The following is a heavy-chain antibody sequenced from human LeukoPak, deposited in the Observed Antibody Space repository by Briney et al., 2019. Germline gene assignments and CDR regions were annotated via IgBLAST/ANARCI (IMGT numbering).Heavy chain of an antibody. J-gene: IGHJ6*02. CDR2: ISYDGSDK. Sequence: PGRSLRLSCATSGFTFNRFGMHWVRQAPGKGLEWVAVISYDGSDKNYADYVKGRFTISRDNSENTLYLQMNSLRVEDTAVYYCARDLVECGGGSCPTQGAYGMDVWGQGTTVTISS. CDR1: GFTFNRFG. V-gene: IGHV3-30*19. CDR3: ARDLVECGGGSCPTQGAYGMDV. D-gene: IGHD2-15*01.